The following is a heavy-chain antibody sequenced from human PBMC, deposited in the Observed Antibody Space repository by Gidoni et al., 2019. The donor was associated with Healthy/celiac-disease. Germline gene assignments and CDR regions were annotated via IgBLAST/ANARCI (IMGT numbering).Heavy chain of an antibody. J-gene: IGHJ4*02. D-gene: IGHD1-26*01. V-gene: IGHV4-34*01. Sequence: QVQLQQWGAGLLKPSETLSLPCAVYGGSFSGYYWSWIRQPPGKGLEWIGEINHSGSTNYNPSLKSRVTISVDTSKNQFSLKLSSVTAADTAVYYCARVGGLVDYWGQGTLVTVSS. CDR3: ARVGGLVDY. CDR1: GGSFSGYY. CDR2: INHSGST.